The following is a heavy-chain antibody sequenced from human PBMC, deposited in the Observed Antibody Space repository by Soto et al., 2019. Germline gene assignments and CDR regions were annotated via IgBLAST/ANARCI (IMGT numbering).Heavy chain of an antibody. CDR2: IYPGDSDT. CDR1: GYSFTSYW. V-gene: IGHV5-51*01. D-gene: IGHD3-3*01. Sequence: PGESLKLSCKGSGYSFTSYWIGWVRQMPGKGLEWMGIIYPGDSDTRYSPSFQGQVTISADKSISTAYLQWSSLKASDTAMYYCARLGEIKSGAWSGPDYWGQGTLVTVSS. J-gene: IGHJ4*02. CDR3: ARLGEIKSGAWSGPDY.